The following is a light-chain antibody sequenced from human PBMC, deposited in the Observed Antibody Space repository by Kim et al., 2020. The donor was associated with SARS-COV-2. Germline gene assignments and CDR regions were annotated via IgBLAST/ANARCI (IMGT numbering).Light chain of an antibody. CDR3: SSYTSSSTLV. CDR2: DVS. CDR1: SSDVGGYTY. Sequence: GQSITISCTGTSSDVGGYTYVSWYQQHPGKAPKLMIYDVSKRPSGVSNRFSGSKSGNMASLTISGLQAEDEADYYCSSYTSSSTLVFGGGTQLTVL. J-gene: IGLJ3*02. V-gene: IGLV2-14*04.